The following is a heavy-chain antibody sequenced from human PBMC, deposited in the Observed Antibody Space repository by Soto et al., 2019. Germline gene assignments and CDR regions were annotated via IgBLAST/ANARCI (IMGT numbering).Heavy chain of an antibody. V-gene: IGHV2-5*02. CDR3: AHRNGDLYYFDY. CDR1: GFSLSTSGVG. J-gene: IGHJ4*02. D-gene: IGHD4-17*01. CDR2: IYWDDDK. Sequence: QITLKESGPTLVKPTQTLTLTCTFSGFSLSTSGVGVGWIRQPPGKALEWLALIYWDDDKRYSPSLKSRLTIXKXXSKNQVVLTMTNMDPVDTATYYCAHRNGDLYYFDYWGQGTLVTVSS.